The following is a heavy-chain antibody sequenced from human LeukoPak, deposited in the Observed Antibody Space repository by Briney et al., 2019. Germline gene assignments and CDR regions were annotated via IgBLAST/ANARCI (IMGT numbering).Heavy chain of an antibody. CDR2: INPSGDST. Sequence: ASVKVSCKTSGYTFTSYDMRWVRQAPGQGLEWIGIINPSGDSTSYAQKFQGRVTMTRDTSTSAVYMELSSLRSEDTAVYYCASVLYCGADCYSGRYFFDYWGQGTLVTVSS. D-gene: IGHD2-21*02. V-gene: IGHV1-46*01. CDR1: GYTFTSYD. J-gene: IGHJ4*02. CDR3: ASVLYCGADCYSGRYFFDY.